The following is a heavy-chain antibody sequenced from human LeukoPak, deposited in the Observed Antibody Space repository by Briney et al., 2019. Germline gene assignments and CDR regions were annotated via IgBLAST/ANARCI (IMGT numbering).Heavy chain of an antibody. D-gene: IGHD2-21*02. Sequence: ASLKVSCKASGYSFTGYYMHWVRQPPGQGLEWMGWINPNSGGTNYAQKFQGRVTMTRDTSVSTAYMELSSLRSDDTAVYYCARDILQRDAFDIWGQGTMVTVSS. CDR2: INPNSGGT. CDR3: ARDILQRDAFDI. J-gene: IGHJ3*02. CDR1: GYSFTGYY. V-gene: IGHV1-2*02.